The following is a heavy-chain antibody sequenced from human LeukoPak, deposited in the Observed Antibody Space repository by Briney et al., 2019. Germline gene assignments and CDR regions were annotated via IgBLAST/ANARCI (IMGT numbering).Heavy chain of an antibody. CDR2: IIGGGGRT. Sequence: GGSLRLSCAASGFTPSSYAMSWVRQAPGERLEWVSHIIGGGGRTYYADSVKGRFTISRDNSKNTLYLQMNSLRAEDTAVYYCAKVHSSGWYEVDYWGQGTLVTVSS. D-gene: IGHD6-19*01. CDR1: GFTPSSYA. J-gene: IGHJ4*02. CDR3: AKVHSSGWYEVDY. V-gene: IGHV3-23*01.